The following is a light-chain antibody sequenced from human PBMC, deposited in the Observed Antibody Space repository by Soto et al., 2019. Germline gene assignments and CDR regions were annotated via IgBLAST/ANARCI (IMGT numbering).Light chain of an antibody. Sequence: QSALTQPPSVSAAPGQKVTISCSGSYSNIGNNYVSWYQQLPGTAPKLLIYDNNKRPSGIPDRFSGSKSGASGTLAITGLQTGDEADYYCATWNSSLSGEVFGGGTKLTVL. CDR3: ATWNSSLSGEV. J-gene: IGLJ2*01. CDR1: YSNIGNNY. V-gene: IGLV1-51*01. CDR2: DNN.